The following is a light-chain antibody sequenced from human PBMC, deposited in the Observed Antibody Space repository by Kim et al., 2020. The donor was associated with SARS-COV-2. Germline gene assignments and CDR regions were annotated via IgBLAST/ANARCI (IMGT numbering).Light chain of an antibody. J-gene: IGKJ4*01. Sequence: EIVMTQSPATLSVSPGERATLSCRASQSISNNVAWYQHKPGQAPRLLMYDASTRATGIPARFSGSGSGTEFTLTISSLQSEDFALYYCQQYSNWRAFGGGTKVDIK. CDR1: QSISNN. V-gene: IGKV3-15*01. CDR3: QQYSNWRA. CDR2: DAS.